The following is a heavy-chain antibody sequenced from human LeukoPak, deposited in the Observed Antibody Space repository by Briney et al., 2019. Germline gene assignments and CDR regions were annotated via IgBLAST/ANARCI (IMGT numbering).Heavy chain of an antibody. CDR1: GGSISSYF. J-gene: IGHJ4*02. CDR2: FYYSGST. CDR3: ARVNIGSNGWFGEFRFDC. V-gene: IGHV4-59*01. Sequence: SGTLSPTSTFSGGSISSYFWSWIRPPPGKGLGGFGVFYYSGSTNYNPSLKSRVTISVDTSKNQFSLKLSSVTAADTAVYYCARVNIGSNGWFGEFRFDCWGQGTLVTVSS. D-gene: IGHD3-10*01.